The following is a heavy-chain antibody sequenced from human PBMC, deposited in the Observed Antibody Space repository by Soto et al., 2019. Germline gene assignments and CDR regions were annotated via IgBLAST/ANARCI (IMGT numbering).Heavy chain of an antibody. CDR2: TYYRSKWYN. Sequence: SQTLSLTCAISGDSVSSNSAAWNWIRQSPSRGLEWLGRTYYRSKWYNDYAVSVKSRITINPDTSKNQFSLKLNSVTPEDTAVYYCASPVVAAGAGWLDPWGQGTLVTVSS. D-gene: IGHD2-15*01. J-gene: IGHJ5*02. V-gene: IGHV6-1*01. CDR3: ASPVVAAGAGWLDP. CDR1: GDSVSSNSAA.